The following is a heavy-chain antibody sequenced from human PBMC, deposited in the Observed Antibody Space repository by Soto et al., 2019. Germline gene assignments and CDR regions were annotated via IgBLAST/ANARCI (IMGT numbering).Heavy chain of an antibody. CDR1: GGTFSRYS. D-gene: IGHD2-2*01. CDR2: IIPIFGIP. J-gene: IGHJ6*04. V-gene: IGHV1-69*08. CDR3: AREDRDRETGLVPAAIDGMDV. Sequence: QVQLVQSGAEVKKPGSSVKVSCKASGGTFSRYSITWVRQSPGHGLEWIGRIIPIFGIPTYAQKVQGRVTFNADESTSTAYMELSSLRSEDTAVYYCAREDRDRETGLVPAAIDGMDVWGKGTTVTVSS.